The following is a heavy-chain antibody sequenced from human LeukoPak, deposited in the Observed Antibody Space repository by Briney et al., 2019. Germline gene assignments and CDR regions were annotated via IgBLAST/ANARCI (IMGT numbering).Heavy chain of an antibody. Sequence: GGSLRLSRATSTFTFSSYTMNWVRQAPGKGLEWVSSISPSGNSKYHADSVKGRFTISRDNAENSLYMQMNSLRAEDTGVYYCVRDFLGESGAGGYWGQGTLVTVSS. CDR2: ISPSGNSK. D-gene: IGHD3-10*01. CDR1: TFTFSSYT. J-gene: IGHJ4*02. CDR3: VRDFLGESGAGGY. V-gene: IGHV3-21*01.